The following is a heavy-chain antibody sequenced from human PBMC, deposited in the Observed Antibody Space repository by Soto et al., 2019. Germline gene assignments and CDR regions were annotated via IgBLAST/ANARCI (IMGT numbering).Heavy chain of an antibody. CDR3: ARGGSPYVWFNES. J-gene: IGHJ5*02. Sequence: QEQLVQSGPEVKKPGASVKVSCKASGDIFSSYAISWLRQAPGQGLEWLGGIIPVFGTTNYAEKFQGRVTITADEATDTAYMELSRLRSGDTAMYYCARGGSPYVWFNESWGQGTLFTVS. V-gene: IGHV1-69*01. D-gene: IGHD2-15*01. CDR2: IIPVFGTT. CDR1: GDIFSSYA.